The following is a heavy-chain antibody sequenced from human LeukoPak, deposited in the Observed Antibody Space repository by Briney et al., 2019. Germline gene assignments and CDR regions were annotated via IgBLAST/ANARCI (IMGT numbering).Heavy chain of an antibody. Sequence: SETLSLTCAVNGGPFSGYYWSWIRQPPGKGLEWIGEINHSGTTNYSPSLKSRVTMSVDTSKNQFSLKLNSVTAADTAVYYCARARGTEAIDSWGQGSLVTVSS. CDR3: ARARGTEAIDS. V-gene: IGHV4-34*01. CDR2: INHSGTT. J-gene: IGHJ5*01. D-gene: IGHD1-14*01. CDR1: GGPFSGYY.